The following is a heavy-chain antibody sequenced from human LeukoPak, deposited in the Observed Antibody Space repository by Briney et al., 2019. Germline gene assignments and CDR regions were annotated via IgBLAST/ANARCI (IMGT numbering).Heavy chain of an antibody. CDR1: GFTFSSYG. CDR2: IRYDGSNK. J-gene: IGHJ4*02. CDR3: AKLVNDILTGYYWTNFDY. V-gene: IGHV3-30*02. Sequence: PGGSLRLSCAASGFTFSSYGIHWVRQAPGKGLEWVAFIRYDGSNKDYADSVKGRFTISRDNSKNTVYMQMDSLRAEDTAVYYCAKLVNDILTGYYWTNFDYWGQGTLVTVSS. D-gene: IGHD3-9*01.